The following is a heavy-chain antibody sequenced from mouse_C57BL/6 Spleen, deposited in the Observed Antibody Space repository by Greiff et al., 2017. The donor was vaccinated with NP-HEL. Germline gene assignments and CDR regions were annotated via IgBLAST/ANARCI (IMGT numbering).Heavy chain of an antibody. Sequence: VQLQQPGAELVKPGASVKLSCKASGYTFTSYWMQWVKQRPGQGLEWIGEIDPSDSYTNYNQKFKGKATLTVDTSSSTAYMQLSSLTSEDSAVYYCARRPFITTVVAEAMDYWGQGTSVTVSS. CDR2: IDPSDSYT. CDR3: ARRPFITTVVAEAMDY. J-gene: IGHJ4*01. D-gene: IGHD1-1*01. V-gene: IGHV1-50*01. CDR1: GYTFTSYW.